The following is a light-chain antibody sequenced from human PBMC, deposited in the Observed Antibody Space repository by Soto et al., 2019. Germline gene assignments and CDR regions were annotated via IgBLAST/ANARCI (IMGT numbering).Light chain of an antibody. CDR3: QQSYSTPFT. CDR2: AAS. J-gene: IGKJ3*01. Sequence: DIQMTQSPSSLSASVGDRVTITCRASQSISSYLNRYQQKPGKAPKLLIYAASSLQSGVPSRFSVSGSGTDFTLTISSLQPEDFATYDCQQSYSTPFTFGPGTKVDIK. V-gene: IGKV1-39*01. CDR1: QSISSY.